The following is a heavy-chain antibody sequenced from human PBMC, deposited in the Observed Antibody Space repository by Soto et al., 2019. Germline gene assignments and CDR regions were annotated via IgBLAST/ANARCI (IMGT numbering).Heavy chain of an antibody. D-gene: IGHD3-10*01. Sequence: QVQLQQWGAGLLKPSETLSLMCAVYGGSFSGYYWSWIRQLPGKGLEWLGEINQSGSPNYNPSLKSRVTLSVDTSKNQFSLKLSSVTAADTAVYYCARLLRGSYYAFDIWGQGTMVTVSS. CDR1: GGSFSGYY. CDR2: INQSGSP. CDR3: ARLLRGSYYAFDI. V-gene: IGHV4-34*01. J-gene: IGHJ3*02.